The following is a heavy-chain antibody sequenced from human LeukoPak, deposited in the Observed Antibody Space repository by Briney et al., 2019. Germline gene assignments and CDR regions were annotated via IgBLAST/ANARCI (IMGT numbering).Heavy chain of an antibody. Sequence: PGGSLRLSCAASGFTFSSYSMNWVRQAPGKGLEWVSSISSSSSYIYYADSVKGRFTISRDNAKNSLYLQMNSLRAEDTAVYYCAREGYYGSGSYYNPVDYWGQGTLVTVSS. CDR1: GFTFSSYS. CDR2: ISSSSSYI. V-gene: IGHV3-21*01. J-gene: IGHJ4*02. D-gene: IGHD3-10*01. CDR3: AREGYYGSGSYYNPVDY.